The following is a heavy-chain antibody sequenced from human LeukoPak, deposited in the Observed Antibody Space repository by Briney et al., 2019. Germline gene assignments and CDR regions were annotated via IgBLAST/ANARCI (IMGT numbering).Heavy chain of an antibody. CDR1: GGSISSYY. CDR2: IYTSGST. Sequence: SETLSLTCTVSGGSISSYYWSWIRQPAGKGLEWIGRIYTSGSTNYNPSLKSRVTISVDKSKNQFSLKLSSVTAADTAVYYCASIAVAGGWAFDSWGQGTMVTVSS. V-gene: IGHV4-4*07. CDR3: ASIAVAGGWAFDS. J-gene: IGHJ3*02. D-gene: IGHD6-19*01.